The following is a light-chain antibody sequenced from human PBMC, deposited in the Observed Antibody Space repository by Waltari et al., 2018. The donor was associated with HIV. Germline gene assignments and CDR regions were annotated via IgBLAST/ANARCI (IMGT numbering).Light chain of an antibody. J-gene: IGLJ3*02. V-gene: IGLV2-14*01. CDR1: SSAVGGYNS. Sequence: QSALTQPASVSGSPGQSITISCTGTSSAVGGYNSVSWYQQYPDKAPKLLIYEVSNRPSGASNRFAGAKSGNTASLTISGLQAEDEADYYCSSYTSSSTWVFGGGTKLTVL. CDR3: SSYTSSSTWV. CDR2: EVS.